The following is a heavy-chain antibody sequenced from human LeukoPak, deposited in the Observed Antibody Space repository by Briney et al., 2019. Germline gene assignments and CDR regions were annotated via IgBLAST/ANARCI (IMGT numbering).Heavy chain of an antibody. V-gene: IGHV4-61*02. J-gene: IGHJ4*02. CDR2: IYTSGST. Sequence: SQTLSLTCTVSGGSISSGSYYWSWIRQPAGKGLEWTGRIYTSGSTNYNPSLKSRVTISVDTSKHQFSLKLSSVTAADTAVYYCARDFAFWGQGTLVTVSS. CDR3: ARDFAF. CDR1: GGSISSGSYY.